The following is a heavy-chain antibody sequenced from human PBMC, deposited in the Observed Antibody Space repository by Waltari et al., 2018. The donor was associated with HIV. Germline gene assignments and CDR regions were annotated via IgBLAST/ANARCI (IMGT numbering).Heavy chain of an antibody. CDR3: ARDSRIYSYGFDI. J-gene: IGHJ3*02. CDR1: GFTFSSYN. CDR2: ISSGSGTM. Sequence: EVQLVESGGGLVQPGGSLRLSCAASGFTFSSYNMNWVRQAPGRGGEWSSYISSGSGTMSFADSVKGRFTISRDNAKNSLYLQVNSLRDEDTAVYYCARDSRIYSYGFDIWGQGTTVTVSS. V-gene: IGHV3-48*02. D-gene: IGHD4-4*01.